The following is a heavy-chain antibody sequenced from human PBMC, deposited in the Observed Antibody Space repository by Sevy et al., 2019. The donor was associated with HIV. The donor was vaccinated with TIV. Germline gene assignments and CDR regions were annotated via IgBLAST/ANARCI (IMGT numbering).Heavy chain of an antibody. CDR1: GYTFTSYA. V-gene: IGHV1-3*01. D-gene: IGHD3-3*01. CDR3: ARDLGVRFLEWLGDAFDI. CDR2: INAGNGNT. Sequence: ASVKVSCKASGYTFTSYAMHWVRQAPGQRLEWMGWINAGNGNTKYSQKFQGRVTITRDTSASTAYMELSSLRSEDTAVYYCARDLGVRFLEWLGDAFDIWGQGTMVTVSS. J-gene: IGHJ3*02.